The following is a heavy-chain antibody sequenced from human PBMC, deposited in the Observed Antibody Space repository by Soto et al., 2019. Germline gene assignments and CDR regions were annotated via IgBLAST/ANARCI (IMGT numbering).Heavy chain of an antibody. CDR1: GFTFSNFA. J-gene: IGHJ6*03. V-gene: IGHV3-23*01. Sequence: EVQLLESGGALVQSGGSLRLSCAASGFTFSNFAMCWVRQAPGKGLEWVSGISGRRANKDHADSVQGRFTISRDNSKNTLYLQMNSLRSEDTAVDYCGKGSDYGLTGTPFRKVQYYYYYMDVWGKGTTFTVS. CDR2: ISGRRANK. CDR3: GKGSDYGLTGTPFRKVQYYYYYMDV. D-gene: IGHD4-17*01.